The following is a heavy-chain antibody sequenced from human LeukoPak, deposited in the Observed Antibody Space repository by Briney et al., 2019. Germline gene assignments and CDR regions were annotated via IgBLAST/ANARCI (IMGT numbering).Heavy chain of an antibody. CDR3: VRRRVVQKMATIDDAFDI. CDR1: GFTFSGYA. Sequence: WGSLRLSCAASGFTFSGYAMHWVRQAPGKGLEWVAVISYDGSNKYYADSVKGRFTISRDNSKNTPYLQMNMLRADDTAVYSCVRRRVVQKMATIDDAFDIWGQGTMVTASS. V-gene: IGHV3-30-3*01. D-gene: IGHD5-24*01. J-gene: IGHJ3*02. CDR2: ISYDGSNK.